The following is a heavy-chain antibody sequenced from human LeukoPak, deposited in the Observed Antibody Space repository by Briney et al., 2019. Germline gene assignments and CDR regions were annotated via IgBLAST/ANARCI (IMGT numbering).Heavy chain of an antibody. D-gene: IGHD3-22*01. CDR2: IYYSGST. CDR1: GGSISSYY. J-gene: IGHJ3*02. Sequence: SETLSLTCTVSGGSISSYYWSWIRQPPGKGLEWIGYIYYSGSTNYNPSLKSRVTISVDTSKNQFSLKLSSVTAADTAVYYCARVSYYYDSRGRADAFDIWGQGTMVTVSS. CDR3: ARVSYYYDSRGRADAFDI. V-gene: IGHV4-59*01.